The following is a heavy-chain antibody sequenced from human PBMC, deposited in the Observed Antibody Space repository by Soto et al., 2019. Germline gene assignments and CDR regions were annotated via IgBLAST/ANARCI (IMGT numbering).Heavy chain of an antibody. J-gene: IGHJ6*02. Sequence: PSETLSLTCTVSGGSLSSYYWSWIRQPPGNGLEWIGNMYYSGSTYYNLSLKSRVTMSVDTSKNQFSLKISSVTAADTSVYYCARIVVIPAAPDYYNYYGVDVWGQGTTVTVSS. CDR1: GGSLSSYY. V-gene: IGHV4-59*04. D-gene: IGHD2-2*01. CDR2: MYYSGST. CDR3: ARIVVIPAAPDYYNYYGVDV.